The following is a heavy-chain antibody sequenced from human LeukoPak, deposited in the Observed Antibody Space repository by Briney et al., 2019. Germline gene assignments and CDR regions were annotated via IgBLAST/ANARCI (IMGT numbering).Heavy chain of an antibody. J-gene: IGHJ4*02. CDR3: ARSRDGYNYGYFDY. CDR1: GGSISSGGYS. D-gene: IGHD5-24*01. Sequence: SQTLSLTCAVSGGSISSGGYSWSWIRQPPGEGLEWIGYIFHSGSTYYNPSLKSRVTISVDRSKNQFSLKLSSVTAADTAVYYCARSRDGYNYGYFDYWGQGTLVTVSS. CDR2: IFHSGST. V-gene: IGHV4-30-2*01.